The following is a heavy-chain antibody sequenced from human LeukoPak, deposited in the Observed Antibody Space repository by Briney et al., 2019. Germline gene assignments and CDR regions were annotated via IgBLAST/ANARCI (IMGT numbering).Heavy chain of an antibody. D-gene: IGHD1-26*01. CDR2: ISYDGSHE. CDR1: GFTFSSHA. V-gene: IGHV3-30-3*01. CDR3: ARGSVVGGRDAFDI. J-gene: IGHJ3*02. Sequence: GRSLRLSCAASGFTFSSHAIHWVRQAPGKGLEWVAVISYDGSHEYYGDSVKGRFTISRDNSKNTLYLQMNSLRAEDTAVYYCARGSVVGGRDAFDIWGQGTMVTVSS.